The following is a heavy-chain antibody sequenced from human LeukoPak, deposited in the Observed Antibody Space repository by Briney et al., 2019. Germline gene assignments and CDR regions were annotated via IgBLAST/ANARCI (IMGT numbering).Heavy chain of an antibody. Sequence: GGSLRLSCEVSGFSFSNYAMNWVRQAPGKGLEWVSATSSSDAGTYHADSVRGRFTISRDNSKNTLYLQMNSLRAEDTAVYFCAKGSKAVLFTRDHYMDVWGKGTTVTISS. CDR2: TSSSDAGT. J-gene: IGHJ6*03. D-gene: IGHD6-19*01. V-gene: IGHV3-23*01. CDR1: GFSFSNYA. CDR3: AKGSKAVLFTRDHYMDV.